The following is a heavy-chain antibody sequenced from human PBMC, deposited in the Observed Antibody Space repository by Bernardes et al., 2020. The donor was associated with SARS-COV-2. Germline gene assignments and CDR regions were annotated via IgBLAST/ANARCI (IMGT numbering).Heavy chain of an antibody. D-gene: IGHD2-21*01. CDR2: ISPKSGAT. J-gene: IGHJ4*02. V-gene: IGHV1-2*02. Sequence: ASVEVCCEASGYTFSDYYIHWLRQAPGQGFEWMGWISPKSGATNYAQKFQGRVTMTRDTAISTEYMQLSRLTSDDTAVYYCARTFYYDRGGDSVFDQWGQGTLVTVSS. CDR1: GYTFSDYY. CDR3: ARTFYYDRGGDSVFDQ.